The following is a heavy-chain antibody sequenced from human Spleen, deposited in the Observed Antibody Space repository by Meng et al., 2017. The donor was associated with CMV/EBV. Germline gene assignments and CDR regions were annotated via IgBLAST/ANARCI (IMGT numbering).Heavy chain of an antibody. J-gene: IGHJ4*02. CDR3: ARQLAPNWADMTENLDY. Sequence: SISSNNYYWDWIRRPPGKGLEWIGRIHFSGNTQYDPSLNSRVTISVDASKNQFSLTLTSVTAADTAVYYCARQLAPNWADMTENLDYWGQGILVTVSS. CDR2: IHFSGNT. V-gene: IGHV4-39*01. D-gene: IGHD7-27*01. CDR1: SISSNNYY.